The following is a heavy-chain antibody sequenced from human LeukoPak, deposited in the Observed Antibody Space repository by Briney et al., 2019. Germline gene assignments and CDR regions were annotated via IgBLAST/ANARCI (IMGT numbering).Heavy chain of an antibody. D-gene: IGHD3-22*01. CDR2: ISAYNGNT. Sequence: GASVKVSCKASGYTFTSYGISWVRQAPGQGLEWMGWISAYNGNTNYAQKLQGRVTMTTDTSTSTAYMELRSLRSDDTAVYYCARDPAKYYYDSSGYCGYWGQGTLVTVSS. V-gene: IGHV1-18*01. CDR1: GYTFTSYG. J-gene: IGHJ4*02. CDR3: ARDPAKYYYDSSGYCGY.